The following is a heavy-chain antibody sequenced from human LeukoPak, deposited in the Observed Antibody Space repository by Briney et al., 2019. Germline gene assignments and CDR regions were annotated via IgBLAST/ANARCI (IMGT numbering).Heavy chain of an antibody. CDR1: GGSLSSYC. CDR2: IYSTGSA. J-gene: IGHJ4*02. Sequence: SETLSLTCTVSGGSLSSYCWSWIRQPPGKGLEWIGYIYSTGSANYNPSLKSRVTLSVDTAKNQFSLKLNSVTAADTAVYYCARMGGYSGYATHWGQGTLVTVSS. CDR3: ARMGGYSGYATH. V-gene: IGHV4-59*08. D-gene: IGHD5-12*01.